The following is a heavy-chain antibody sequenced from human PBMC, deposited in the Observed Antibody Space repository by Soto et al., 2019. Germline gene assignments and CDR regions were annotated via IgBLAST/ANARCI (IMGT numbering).Heavy chain of an antibody. CDR1: GFTFSDYY. Sequence: GGSLRLSCEGSGFTFSDYYISWIRQAPGKGLEWISYSSNSGTFSRYADSVKGRFSISRDNTKNLLYLQMNSLRAEDTAVYYCARSGDNYNRLDYWGQGAPVTVSS. D-gene: IGHD1-1*01. J-gene: IGHJ4*02. CDR3: ARSGDNYNRLDY. CDR2: SSNSGTFS. V-gene: IGHV3-11*06.